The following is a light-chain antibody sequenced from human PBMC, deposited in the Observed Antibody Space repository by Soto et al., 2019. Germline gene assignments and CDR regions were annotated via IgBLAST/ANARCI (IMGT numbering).Light chain of an antibody. CDR3: QQYTSYSRT. CDR1: QSISSW. CDR2: DAS. J-gene: IGKJ1*01. Sequence: DIQMTQSPSTLSASVGDRVTITCRASQSISSWLAWYQQKPGKAPKLLIYDASSLESGVPSRFSGSGSGTEFTLTISSLQPDDFATYYCQQYTSYSRTFGQGTKVEIK. V-gene: IGKV1-5*01.